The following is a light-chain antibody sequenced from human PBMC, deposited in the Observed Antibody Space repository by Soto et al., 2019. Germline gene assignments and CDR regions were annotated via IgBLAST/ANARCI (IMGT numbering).Light chain of an antibody. Sequence: EIVLTQSPGTLSLSPGERATLSCRASQSVSSSYLAWYQHKPGQAPRLLIYGASSRATGIPDRFSGSGSGTDFTLTISRLEAEDFAVYYCQQYGTSPLAFGQGTRLDIK. CDR2: GAS. V-gene: IGKV3-20*01. CDR3: QQYGTSPLA. J-gene: IGKJ5*01. CDR1: QSVSSSY.